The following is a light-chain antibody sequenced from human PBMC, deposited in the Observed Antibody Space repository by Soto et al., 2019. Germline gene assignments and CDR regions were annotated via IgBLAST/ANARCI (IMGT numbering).Light chain of an antibody. Sequence: EIVLTQSPATLSVSPGERATLSCRASQNIDNKLVWYQQKPGQAPSLLLSNAVTRAAGIPARFSGSGFGTEFTLTISSLQPEDFAIYYCQQYKSWWPITFGQGTRLEI. CDR1: QNIDNK. V-gene: IGKV3-15*01. CDR3: QQYKSWWPIT. CDR2: NAV. J-gene: IGKJ5*01.